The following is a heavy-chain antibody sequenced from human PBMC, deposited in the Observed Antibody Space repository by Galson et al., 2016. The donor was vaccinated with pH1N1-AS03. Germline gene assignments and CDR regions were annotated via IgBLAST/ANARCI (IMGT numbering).Heavy chain of an antibody. CDR3: GRTVTENVYYSGLDV. CDR2: ISYDGNNK. D-gene: IGHD2-21*02. V-gene: IGHV3-30*04. Sequence: SLRLSCAASGFTFSGYAMHRVRQAPGKGLEWLAVISYDGNNKYYSDSVKGRFSISRDNFKNTLYLQMNSLRGEDAAVYYCGRTVTENVYYSGLDVWGQGTTVTVSS. J-gene: IGHJ6*02. CDR1: GFTFSGYA.